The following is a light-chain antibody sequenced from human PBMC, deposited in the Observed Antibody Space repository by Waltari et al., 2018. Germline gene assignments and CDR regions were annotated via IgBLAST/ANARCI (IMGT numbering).Light chain of an antibody. CDR2: SDN. J-gene: IGLJ3*02. CDR3: AAWDDSLNAWV. CDR1: SPTLGRNP. Sequence: QSVLTQPPSASGTPGQRVTISFSGSSPTLGRNPLTWYRQVPGTAPKLLIYSDNLRPSGVPDRFSGSRSGTSASLAISGLQSEDEAYYYCAAWDDSLNAWVFGGGTKLTVL. V-gene: IGLV1-44*01.